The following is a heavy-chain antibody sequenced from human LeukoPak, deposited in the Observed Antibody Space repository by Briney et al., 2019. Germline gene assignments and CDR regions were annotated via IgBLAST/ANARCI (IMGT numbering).Heavy chain of an antibody. V-gene: IGHV3-21*06. Sequence: GGSLRLSCAASGFTFSSYSMNWVRQAPGKGLEWVSSISSNSRYIYYADSMRGRFTISRDNAKNSLYLQLNSLKPEDTAVYYCARVAEAAAFDSWGQGTLVTVSS. CDR2: ISSNSRYI. D-gene: IGHD6-13*01. CDR1: GFTFSSYS. J-gene: IGHJ4*02. CDR3: ARVAEAAAFDS.